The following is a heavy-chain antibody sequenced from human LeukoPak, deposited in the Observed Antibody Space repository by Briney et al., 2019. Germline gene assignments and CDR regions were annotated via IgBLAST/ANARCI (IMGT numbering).Heavy chain of an antibody. CDR2: ISSSSSHI. CDR1: GFTFSSYS. CDR3: AREGSGPYYGMDV. Sequence: GGSLRLSCAASGFTFSSYSMNWVRQAPGKGLEWVSSISSSSSHIYYADSVKGRFTISRDDAKNSLYLQMNSLRAEDTAVYYCAREGSGPYYGMDVWGQGTTVTVSS. V-gene: IGHV3-21*01. J-gene: IGHJ6*02. D-gene: IGHD3-3*01.